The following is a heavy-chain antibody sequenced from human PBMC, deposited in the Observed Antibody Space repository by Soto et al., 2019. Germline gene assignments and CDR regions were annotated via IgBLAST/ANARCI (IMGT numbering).Heavy chain of an antibody. Sequence: GASVKVSCKASSYLFTAYSMHWVRLAPGQGLEWMGVVDPSGGSTKYAQNFQGRVTMTRDTSTTTIYMELSSLRSDDTAIYYCAREENCSGGTCYSEYFHRWGQGTLVTVSS. D-gene: IGHD2-15*01. V-gene: IGHV1-46*01. CDR2: VDPSGGST. CDR1: SYLFTAYS. J-gene: IGHJ1*01. CDR3: AREENCSGGTCYSEYFHR.